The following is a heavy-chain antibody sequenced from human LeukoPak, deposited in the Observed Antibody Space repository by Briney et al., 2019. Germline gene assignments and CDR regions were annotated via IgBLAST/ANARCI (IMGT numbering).Heavy chain of an antibody. CDR2: ISYDGSDK. J-gene: IGHJ4*02. CDR3: AKVRVVFNWNYAYYFDS. Sequence: GGSLRLSCAASGVTFDNYGMHWVRQAPGKGLEWVAIISYDGSDKYYADSVKGRFTISRDNSKNTLYLQMNSLRAEDTAVYYCAKVRVVFNWNYAYYFDSWGQGTLVTVSS. V-gene: IGHV3-30*18. D-gene: IGHD1-7*01. CDR1: GVTFDNYG.